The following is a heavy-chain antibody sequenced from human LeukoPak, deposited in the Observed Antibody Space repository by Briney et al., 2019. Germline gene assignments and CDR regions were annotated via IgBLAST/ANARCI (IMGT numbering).Heavy chain of an antibody. CDR1: GFTFSSYS. CDR2: ISSSSSYI. J-gene: IGHJ6*03. V-gene: IGHV3-21*01. CDR3: ARDGHGIAAAGRIRGDYYYYYMDV. D-gene: IGHD6-13*01. Sequence: PGGSLRLSCAASGFTFSSYSMNWVRQAPGKGLEWVSSISSSSSYIYYADSVKGRFTISRDNAKNSLYLQMNSLRAEDTAVYYCARDGHGIAAAGRIRGDYYYYYMDVWGKGTTVTVSS.